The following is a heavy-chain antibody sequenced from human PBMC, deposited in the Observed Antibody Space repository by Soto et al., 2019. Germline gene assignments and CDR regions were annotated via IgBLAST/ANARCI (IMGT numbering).Heavy chain of an antibody. CDR3: ASDRGYGLVT. D-gene: IGHD2-15*01. CDR1: GGTLSSYG. V-gene: IGHV1-69*12. CDR2: IIPMFGIT. Sequence: QVQLVQSGAEVKRPGSSVKVSCNVSGGTLSSYGFNWVRQAPGQGLEWMGGIIPMFGITNHTQKFQDRITISADASTITAYMELRSLGADDTAIYYCASDRGYGLVTWGQGTLLTVSS. J-gene: IGHJ5*02.